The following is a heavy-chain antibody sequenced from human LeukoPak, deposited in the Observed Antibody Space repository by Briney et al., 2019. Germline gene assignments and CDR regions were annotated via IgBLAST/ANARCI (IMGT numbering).Heavy chain of an antibody. Sequence: PSETLSLTCTVSGGSISSTSYYWGWIRQPPGKGLEWIGSIYYSGSTDYNPSLKSRVTISVDTSKNHFSLKLSSVTAADTAVYYCARRSSGWRGWFDPWGQGTLVTVSS. D-gene: IGHD6-19*01. CDR3: ARRSSGWRGWFDP. CDR1: GGSISSTSYY. CDR2: IYYSGST. J-gene: IGHJ5*02. V-gene: IGHV4-39*02.